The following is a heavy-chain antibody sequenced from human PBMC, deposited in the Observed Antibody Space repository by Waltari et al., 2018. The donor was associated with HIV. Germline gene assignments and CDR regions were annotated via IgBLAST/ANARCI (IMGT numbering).Heavy chain of an antibody. D-gene: IGHD1-26*01. J-gene: IGHJ4*02. V-gene: IGHV3-48*01. CDR1: GFAFSSYS. CDR3: VREADRWVLHYFDH. CDR2: ISGRSGTK. Sequence: EVQLVESGGGLVQPGGSLRLSCAVSGFAFSSYSRNWVGQAPGKGLQWISFISGRSGTKYYGYSVKGRFTRSRDNATNSLYLQMDSLRAEDTAIYYCVREADRWVLHYFDHWGLGTLVTVSS.